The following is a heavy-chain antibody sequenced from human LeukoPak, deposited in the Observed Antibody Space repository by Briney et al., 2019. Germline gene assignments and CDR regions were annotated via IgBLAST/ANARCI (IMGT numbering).Heavy chain of an antibody. V-gene: IGHV4-59*01. CDR2: IYYSGST. D-gene: IGHD3-10*01. CDR1: GGSISSYY. CDR3: ARVSRQSYYYGSGSYYTYYYYYYMDV. Sequence: SETLSLTCTVSGGSISSYYWSWIRQPPGKGLEWIGYIYYSGSTNYNPSLKSRVTISVDTSKNQFSLKLSSVTAADTAVYYCARVSRQSYYYGSGSYYTYYYYYYMDVWGKGTTVTISS. J-gene: IGHJ6*03.